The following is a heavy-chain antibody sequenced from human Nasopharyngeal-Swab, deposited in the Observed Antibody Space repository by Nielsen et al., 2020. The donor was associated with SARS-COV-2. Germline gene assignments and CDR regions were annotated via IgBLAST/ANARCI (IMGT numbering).Heavy chain of an antibody. J-gene: IGHJ6*03. CDR2: ISNGSSYT. Sequence: GGSLRLSCAASGFTFATYNMNWVRQAPGKGLEWVSSISNGSSYTQYGDSVRGRFTTSRDNAKNSLYLQMNSLRAEDTAVYYCAREGYSSSWTGIYYYYYMDVWGKGTTVTVSS. V-gene: IGHV3-21*01. CDR3: AREGYSSSWTGIYYYYYMDV. D-gene: IGHD6-13*01. CDR1: GFTFATYN.